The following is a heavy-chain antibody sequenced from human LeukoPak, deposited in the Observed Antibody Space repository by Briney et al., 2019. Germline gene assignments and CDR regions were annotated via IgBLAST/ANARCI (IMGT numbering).Heavy chain of an antibody. Sequence: GASVKLSCEASGYTFTSYGISWVRQAPGKGLEWMVGISAYSGNTHYAQKLQGRVTIPTDTSTNTPYMELRSLRSDDTDVYYCAREEVGASSFDYWGQGTLVTVSS. J-gene: IGHJ4*02. CDR2: ISAYSGNT. V-gene: IGHV1-18*01. CDR3: AREEVGASSFDY. D-gene: IGHD1-26*01. CDR1: GYTFTSYG.